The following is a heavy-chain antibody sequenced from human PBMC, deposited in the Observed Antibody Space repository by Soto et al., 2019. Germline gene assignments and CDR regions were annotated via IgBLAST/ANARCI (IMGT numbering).Heavy chain of an antibody. D-gene: IGHD2-8*01. V-gene: IGHV1-69*13. CDR3: ARDRYCTNGVCSLGPFDY. CDR2: IIPIFGTA. CDR1: GGTFSSYA. Sequence: SVKVSCKASGGTFSSYAISWVRQAPGQGLEWMGGIIPIFGTANYAQKFQGRVTITADESTSTAYMELSSLRSEDTAVYYCARDRYCTNGVCSLGPFDYWGQGTLVTVSS. J-gene: IGHJ4*02.